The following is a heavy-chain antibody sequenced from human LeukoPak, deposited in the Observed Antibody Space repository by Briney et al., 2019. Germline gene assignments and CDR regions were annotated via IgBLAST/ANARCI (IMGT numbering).Heavy chain of an antibody. CDR1: GGTFSSYA. D-gene: IGHD3-9*01. J-gene: IGHJ6*02. Sequence: VKVSCKASGGTFSSYAISWVRQAPGQGLEWMGGIIPIFGTANYAQKFQGRVTITADESTSTAYMELSSLRSEDTAVYYCAREIKSLLLRYFDWLSNGMDVWGQGTTVTVSS. V-gene: IGHV1-69*01. CDR3: AREIKSLLLRYFDWLSNGMDV. CDR2: IIPIFGTA.